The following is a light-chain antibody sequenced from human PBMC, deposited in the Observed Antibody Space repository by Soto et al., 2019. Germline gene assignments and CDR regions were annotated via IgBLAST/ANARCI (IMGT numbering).Light chain of an antibody. Sequence: EIVLTQSPGTLSLPPGERATLSCRASQSVSSSYLAWYQQKPGQAPRLLIYGASSRATGIPDRFSGSGSGIDFTLTISRLEPEDFAVYYCQQYDSSPLTFGGGTKVEIK. CDR3: QQYDSSPLT. CDR2: GAS. V-gene: IGKV3-20*01. CDR1: QSVSSSY. J-gene: IGKJ4*01.